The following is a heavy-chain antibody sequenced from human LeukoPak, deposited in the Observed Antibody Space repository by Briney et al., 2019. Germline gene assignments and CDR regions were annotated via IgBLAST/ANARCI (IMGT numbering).Heavy chain of an antibody. V-gene: IGHV4-59*01. J-gene: IGHJ4*02. Sequence: SETLSLTCTVSGGLISSYYWSWIRQPPGKGLEWIGYIYYSGSTNYNPSLKSRVTISVDTSKNQFSLKLSSVTAADTAVYYCASNLTGADYWGQGTLVTVSS. D-gene: IGHD7-27*01. CDR2: IYYSGST. CDR3: ASNLTGADY. CDR1: GGLISSYY.